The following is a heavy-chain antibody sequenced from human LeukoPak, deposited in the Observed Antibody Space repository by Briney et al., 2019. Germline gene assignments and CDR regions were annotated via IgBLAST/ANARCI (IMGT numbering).Heavy chain of an antibody. CDR3: AQGGSGYCSGGSCLLIH. CDR1: GFTFSSCA. CDR2: ISGNGGIT. Sequence: GRSLRLSCAASGFTFSSCAMSWVRQTPGKGLEWVSSISGNGGITYYADSVKGRFTISRDNSKNSLYLQMNSLRVDDTAVYYCAQGGSGYCSGGSCLLIHWGQGTLVTVSS. D-gene: IGHD2-15*01. J-gene: IGHJ4*02. V-gene: IGHV3-23*01.